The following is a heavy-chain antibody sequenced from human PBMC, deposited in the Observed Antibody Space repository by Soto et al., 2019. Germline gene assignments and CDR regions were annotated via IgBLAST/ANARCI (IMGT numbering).Heavy chain of an antibody. CDR3: ARDNYDFWSGPPPGYYYYGMDV. J-gene: IGHJ6*02. D-gene: IGHD3-3*01. CDR2: IYCGGRT. V-gene: IGHV3-66*01. CDR1: GFTVSNNY. Sequence: GGSLRLSCAASGFTVSNNYMSWVRQAPGKGLKWVSLIYCGGRTYYADSVEGRFTISRDNSKNTLYLQMNSLRAEDTAVYYCARDNYDFWSGPPPGYYYYGMDVWGQGTTVTVSS.